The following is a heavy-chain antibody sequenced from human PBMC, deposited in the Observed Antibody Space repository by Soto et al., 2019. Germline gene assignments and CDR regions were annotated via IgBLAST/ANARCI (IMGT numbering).Heavy chain of an antibody. D-gene: IGHD6-13*01. Sequence: QVQLVQSGAEVKKPGASVKVSCKASGYTFTSYDINWVRQATGQGLEWMGWMNPNSGNTDYAQKFQGRVTMTRNTSISTAYMELSSLGSEDTAVYYCARRGYSSSWYYFYYYEMDVWGQGTTVTVSS. CDR2: MNPNSGNT. V-gene: IGHV1-8*01. J-gene: IGHJ6*02. CDR1: GYTFTSYD. CDR3: ARRGYSSSWYYFYYYEMDV.